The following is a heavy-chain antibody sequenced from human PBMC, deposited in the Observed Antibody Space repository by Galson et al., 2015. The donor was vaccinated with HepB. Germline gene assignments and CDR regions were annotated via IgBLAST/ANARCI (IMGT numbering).Heavy chain of an antibody. V-gene: IGHV3-30-3*01. J-gene: IGHJ6*02. CDR3: ARDYGDYESYYYYYGMDV. D-gene: IGHD4-17*01. CDR1: GFTFSSYA. CDR2: ISYDGSNK. Sequence: SLRLSCAASGFTFSSYAMHWVRQAPGKGLEWVAVISYDGSNKYYADSVKGRFTISRDNSKNTLYLQMNSLRAEDTAVYYCARDYGDYESYYYYYGMDVWGQGTTVTVSS.